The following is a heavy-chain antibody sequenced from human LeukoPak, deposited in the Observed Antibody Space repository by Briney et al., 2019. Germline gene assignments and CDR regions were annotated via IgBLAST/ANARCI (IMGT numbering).Heavy chain of an antibody. J-gene: IGHJ4*02. CDR3: ARRNGQDIVATFRRRYYFDY. V-gene: IGHV4-4*07. CDR1: GGSISIYY. CDR2: IYISGST. Sequence: SETLSLTCTVSGGSISIYYSGWVRHPAGKGLEWIGRIYISGSTNYNPSLKSRVTISVDTSKNQFSLKLRSVTAADTAVYYCARRNGQDIVATFRRRYYFDYWGEGTLVTVSS. D-gene: IGHD5-12*01.